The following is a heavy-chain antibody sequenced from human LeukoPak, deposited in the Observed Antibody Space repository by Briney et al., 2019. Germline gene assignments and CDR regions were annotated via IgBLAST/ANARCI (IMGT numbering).Heavy chain of an antibody. Sequence: SETLSLTRTVSGGSISSSSYYWGWIRQPPGKGLEWIGSIYYSGSTNYNPSLKSRVTMSVDTSKNQFSLKLSSVTAADTAVYYCARALPDYDILTGYYMGSAFDIWGQGTMVTVSS. CDR1: GGSISSSSYY. CDR3: ARALPDYDILTGYYMGSAFDI. V-gene: IGHV4-39*07. CDR2: IYYSGST. D-gene: IGHD3-9*01. J-gene: IGHJ3*02.